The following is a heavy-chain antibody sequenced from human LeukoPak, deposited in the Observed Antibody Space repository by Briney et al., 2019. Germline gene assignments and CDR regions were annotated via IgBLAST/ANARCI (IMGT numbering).Heavy chain of an antibody. CDR2: IYYSGST. J-gene: IGHJ6*03. CDR3: ARTYDPYYYYYMDV. D-gene: IGHD3-3*01. Sequence: SETLSLTCTVSGGSISSYYWSWIRQPPGKGPEWIGYIYYSGSTNYNPSLKSRVTISVDTSKNQFSLKLSSVTAADTAVYYCARTYDPYYYYYMDVWGKGTTVTVSS. CDR1: GGSISSYY. V-gene: IGHV4-59*01.